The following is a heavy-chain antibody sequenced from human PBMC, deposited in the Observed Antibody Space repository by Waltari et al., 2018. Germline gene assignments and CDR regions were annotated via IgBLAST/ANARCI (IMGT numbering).Heavy chain of an antibody. CDR2: INHDGSEK. CDR3: ATYRWLGY. CDR1: AFTFSTYW. V-gene: IGHV3-7*03. J-gene: IGHJ4*02. D-gene: IGHD3-10*01. Sequence: EVQLVESGGGLVQPGGSLRLSCAVSAFTFSTYWMTWVRQASGRGLEWVANINHDGSEKNYVDSVKGRFTISRDNARNSLYLQMNSLRAEDTAVYYCATYRWLGYWGQGTLVTVSS.